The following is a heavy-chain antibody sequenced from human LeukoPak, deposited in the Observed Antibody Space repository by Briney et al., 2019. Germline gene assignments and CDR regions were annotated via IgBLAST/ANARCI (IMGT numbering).Heavy chain of an antibody. CDR2: ISSSSSYI. CDR3: ASLFYYYGSGSYDGRGYYYGMDV. CDR1: GFTFSSYS. J-gene: IGHJ6*02. Sequence: GGSLRLSCAASGFTFSSYSMNWVRQAPGKGLEWVSSISSSSSYIYYADSVKGRFTISRDNARNSLYLQMNSLRAEDTAVYYCASLFYYYGSGSYDGRGYYYGMDVWAQGTTVTVSS. V-gene: IGHV3-21*01. D-gene: IGHD3-10*01.